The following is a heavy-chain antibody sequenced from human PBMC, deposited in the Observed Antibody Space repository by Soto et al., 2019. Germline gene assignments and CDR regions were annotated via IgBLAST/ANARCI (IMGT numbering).Heavy chain of an antibody. D-gene: IGHD4-4*01. Sequence: QVQLVQSEAEVKKPGASVKVSCEASGYTFINHGISWVRQAPGQGLEWMGWVSGSNGNTKYAQKFQGRVTMTTETSTSTAHMELRNLRSDDTAVYFCASDFYTLAYYFDPWGQGTLVTVSS. CDR1: GYTFINHG. V-gene: IGHV1-18*04. CDR2: VSGSNGNT. CDR3: ASDFYTLAYYFDP. J-gene: IGHJ4*02.